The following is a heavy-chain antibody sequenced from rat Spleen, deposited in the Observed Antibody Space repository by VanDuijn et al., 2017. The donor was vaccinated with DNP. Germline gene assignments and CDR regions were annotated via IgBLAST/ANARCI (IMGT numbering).Heavy chain of an antibody. CDR3: ARHRTIMPYYYAMDA. CDR1: RITFSDHN. D-gene: IGHD3-8*01. J-gene: IGHJ4*01. CDR2: ISYDGSDT. Sequence: EVQLVESGGGLVQPGRSLKLSCAVSRITFSDHNMAWVRQAPKKGLAWVATISYDGSDTYYRDSVKGRFTISRDNAQSTLYLQMDSLRSEDTATYYCARHRTIMPYYYAMDAWGQGASVTVSS. V-gene: IGHV5-7*01.